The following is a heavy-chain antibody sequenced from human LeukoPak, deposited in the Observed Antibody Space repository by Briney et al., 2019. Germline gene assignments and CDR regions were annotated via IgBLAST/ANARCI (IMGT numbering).Heavy chain of an antibody. CDR3: ARVQVGRRFDY. CDR2: ISSSASTI. CDR1: GFTFSDYY. J-gene: IGHJ4*02. Sequence: GGSLRLSCAASGFTFSDYYMSWIRQAPGRRLEWVSYISSSASTIYYADSVKGRFTISRDNAKNSLYLQMNSLRAEDTAVYYCARVQVGRRFDYWGQGTLVTVSS. V-gene: IGHV3-11*01. D-gene: IGHD1-26*01.